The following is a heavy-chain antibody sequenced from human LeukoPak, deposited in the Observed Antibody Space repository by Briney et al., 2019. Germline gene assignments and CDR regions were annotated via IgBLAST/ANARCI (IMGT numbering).Heavy chain of an antibody. D-gene: IGHD3-10*01. Sequence: ASVKVSCKASGYTFTTYDINWVRQATGQGLEWMGWMNPNSGNTGYAQKFQGRVTMARNTSMSTAYMELNSLRAEDTAVYYCARANYYGSGKKDLDYWGQGTLVTVSS. CDR2: MNPNSGNT. CDR1: GYTFTTYD. CDR3: ARANYYGSGKKDLDY. V-gene: IGHV1-8*01. J-gene: IGHJ4*02.